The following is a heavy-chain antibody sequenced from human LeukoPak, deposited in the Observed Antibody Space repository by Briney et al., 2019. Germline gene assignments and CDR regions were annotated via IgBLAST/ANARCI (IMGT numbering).Heavy chain of an antibody. CDR1: GVSISSSNSY. V-gene: IGHV4-39*01. J-gene: IGHJ4*02. CDR3: ARQTGSGLFILP. Sequence: SETLSLTCTVSGVSISSSNSYWGWIRQPPGKGLEWIGSVYYSGNTYYNASLKSQVSISIDTSKNQFSLRLTSVTAADTAVYYCARQTGSGLFILPGGQGTLVTVSS. CDR2: VYYSGNT. D-gene: IGHD3/OR15-3a*01.